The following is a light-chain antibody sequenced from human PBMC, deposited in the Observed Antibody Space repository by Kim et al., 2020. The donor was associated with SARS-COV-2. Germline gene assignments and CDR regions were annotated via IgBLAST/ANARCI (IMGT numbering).Light chain of an antibody. J-gene: IGKJ5*01. V-gene: IGKV4-1*01. Sequence: ATINCKSSQRVLYSSNNKGYLAWYQQKPGQPPKLLIYWASTRESGVPDRFSGSGSGTDFTLTISSLQAEDVAVYYCQQYYSTPITFGQGTRLEIK. CDR3: QQYYSTPIT. CDR2: WAS. CDR1: QRVLYSSNNKGY.